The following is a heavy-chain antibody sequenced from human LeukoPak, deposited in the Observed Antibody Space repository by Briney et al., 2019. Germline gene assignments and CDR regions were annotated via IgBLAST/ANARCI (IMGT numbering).Heavy chain of an antibody. D-gene: IGHD2-2*01. CDR3: AKDLAYCSSAAGCYYYYGMDV. CDR2: ISWNSGSI. J-gene: IGHJ6*02. Sequence: GRSLRLSCAASGFTFDDYAMHWVRQAPGKGLEWVSGISWNSGSIGYADSVKGRFTISRDNAKNSLYLQMNSLRAEDTALYYCAKDLAYCSSAAGCYYYYGMDVWGQGTTVTVSS. V-gene: IGHV3-9*01. CDR1: GFTFDDYA.